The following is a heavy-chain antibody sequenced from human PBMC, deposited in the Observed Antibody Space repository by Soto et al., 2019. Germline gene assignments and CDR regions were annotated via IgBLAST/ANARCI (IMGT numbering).Heavy chain of an antibody. CDR2: IWDDGRRK. V-gene: IGHV3-33*01. CDR3: ATWQGSLNFHY. CDR1: GFTFSLYG. Sequence: SLILSCAASGFTFSLYGMHWVRQAPGKGLEWVAAIWDDGRRKDYADSVKDRLFISRDNSKNTLYLQLDSLRPEDTAVYYCATWQGSLNFHYWGQGTLVTVSS. J-gene: IGHJ4*02.